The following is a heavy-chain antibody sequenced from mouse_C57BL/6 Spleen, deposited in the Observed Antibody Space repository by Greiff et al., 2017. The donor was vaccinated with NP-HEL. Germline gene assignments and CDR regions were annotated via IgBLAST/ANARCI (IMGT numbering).Heavy chain of an antibody. CDR2: IDPSDSYT. D-gene: IGHD2-3*01. J-gene: IGHJ4*01. Sequence: QVQLQQPGAELVMPGASVKLSCKASGYTFTSYWMHWVKQRPGQGLEWIGEIDPSDSYTNYNQKFKGKSTLTVDKSSSTAYMQLSSLTSEDSAVYYCARDGWLLRKGDAMDYWGQGTSVTVSS. CDR1: GYTFTSYW. CDR3: ARDGWLLRKGDAMDY. V-gene: IGHV1-69*01.